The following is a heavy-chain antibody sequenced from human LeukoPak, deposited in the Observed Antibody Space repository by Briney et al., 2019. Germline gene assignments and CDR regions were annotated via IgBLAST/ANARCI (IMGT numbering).Heavy chain of an antibody. D-gene: IGHD5-12*01. CDR3: ARSVFRGSLFY. J-gene: IGHJ4*02. V-gene: IGHV1-46*01. CDR1: GYTFTNYY. CDR2: INPSGGST. Sequence: ASVKVSCKASGYTFTNYYVHWVRQAPGQGLEWVGVINPSGGSTTYAQKFQGRVTMTRDTSTSTVYMELSSLRSEDTAVYFCARSVFRGSLFYWGQGTLVTVSS.